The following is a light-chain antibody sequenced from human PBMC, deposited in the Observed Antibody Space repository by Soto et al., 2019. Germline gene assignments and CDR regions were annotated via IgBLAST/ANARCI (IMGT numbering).Light chain of an antibody. CDR1: HSVVNS. J-gene: IGKJ2*01. CDR2: DAS. CDR3: QHRSSWPRT. V-gene: IGKV3-11*01. Sequence: EIVLTQSPATLSLSPGERATLSCRASHSVVNSLAWYQQKPGQAPRLLIFDASKRATGIPDRFSGSRSGTDFTLTISSLEPEDFAVYYCQHRSSWPRTFGQGTKLEIK.